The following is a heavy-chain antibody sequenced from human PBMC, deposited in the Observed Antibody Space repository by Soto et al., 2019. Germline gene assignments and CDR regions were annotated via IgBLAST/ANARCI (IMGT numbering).Heavy chain of an antibody. CDR3: SRGGTYYDILIQPRPPVAHYYYYGMDV. V-gene: IGHV1-69*01. CDR2: IIPIFGTA. D-gene: IGHD3-9*01. J-gene: IGHJ6*02. CDR1: GGTFSSYA. Sequence: QVQLVQSGAEVKKPGSSVKVSCKASGGTFSSYAISWVRQAPGQGLEWMGGIIPIFGTANYAQKFQGRVTITADESTSTAYMELSSLRSEDTAVYYWSRGGTYYDILIQPRPPVAHYYYYGMDVWGQGTTVTVSS.